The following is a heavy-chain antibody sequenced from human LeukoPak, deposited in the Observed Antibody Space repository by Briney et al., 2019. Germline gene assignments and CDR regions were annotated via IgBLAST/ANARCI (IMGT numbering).Heavy chain of an antibody. D-gene: IGHD6-13*01. CDR3: AKRSDSSSWFDY. V-gene: IGHV3-23*01. CDR1: GFTFSNAW. J-gene: IGHJ4*02. Sequence: GGSLRLSCAASGFTFSNAWMSWVRQAPGKGLEWVSAISGSGGSTYYADSVKGRFTISRDNSKNTLYLQMNSLRAEDTAVYYCAKRSDSSSWFDYWGQGTLVTVSS. CDR2: ISGSGGST.